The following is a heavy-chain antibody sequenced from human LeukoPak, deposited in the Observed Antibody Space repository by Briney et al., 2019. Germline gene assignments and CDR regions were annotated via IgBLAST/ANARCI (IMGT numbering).Heavy chain of an antibody. V-gene: IGHV4-34*01. J-gene: IGHJ4*02. CDR3: ARGRESTSRITMVRGVISPAFWY. D-gene: IGHD3-10*01. CDR1: GGSFSGYY. CDR2: INHSGST. Sequence: PSETLSLTCAVYGGSFSGYYWSWIRQPPGKGLEWIGEINHSGSTNYNPSLKSRVTISVDTSKNQFSLKLSSVTAADTAVYYCARGRESTSRITMVRGVISPAFWYWGQGTLVTVSS.